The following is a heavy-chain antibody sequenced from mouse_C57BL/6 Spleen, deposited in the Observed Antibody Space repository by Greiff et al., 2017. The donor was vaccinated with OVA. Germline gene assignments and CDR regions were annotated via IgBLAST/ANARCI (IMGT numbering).Heavy chain of an antibody. D-gene: IGHD2-2*01. CDR3: ARSTMVTTGYFDY. Sequence: QVQLKQSGAELAKPGASVKLSCKASGYTFTSYWMHWVKQRPGQGLEWIGYINPSSGYTKYNQKFKDKATLTADKSSSTAYMQLSSLTDEDSAVYYCARSTMVTTGYFDYWGQGTTLTVSS. J-gene: IGHJ2*01. CDR1: GYTFTSYW. V-gene: IGHV1-7*01. CDR2: INPSSGYT.